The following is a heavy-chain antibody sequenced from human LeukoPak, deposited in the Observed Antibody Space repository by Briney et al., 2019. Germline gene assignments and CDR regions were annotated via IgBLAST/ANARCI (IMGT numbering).Heavy chain of an antibody. J-gene: IGHJ4*02. CDR1: GLTFSTYG. CDR3: ARGPHYHHSTGHFSY. D-gene: IGHD3-22*01. Sequence: PGRSLRLSCAASGLTFSTYGMDWVRQAPGKGLEWVAVLWYGGSNKYYADSVKGRFTISRDNSKNTLYLQMNSLRAEDTAVYYCARGPHYHHSTGHFSYWGQGTLVTVSS. CDR2: LWYGGSNK. V-gene: IGHV3-33*01.